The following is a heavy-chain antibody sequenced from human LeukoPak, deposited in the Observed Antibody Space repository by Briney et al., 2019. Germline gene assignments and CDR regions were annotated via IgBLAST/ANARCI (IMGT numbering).Heavy chain of an antibody. CDR3: ARDHDPSGMDV. J-gene: IGHJ6*02. CDR2: IIPILGIA. D-gene: IGHD1-1*01. CDR1: GGTFSSYA. Sequence: SVKVSCKASGGTFSSYAISWVRQAPGQGLEWMERIIPILGIANYAQKFQGRVTITADKSTSTAYMELSSLRSEDTAVYYCARDHDPSGMDVWGQGTTVTVSS. V-gene: IGHV1-69*04.